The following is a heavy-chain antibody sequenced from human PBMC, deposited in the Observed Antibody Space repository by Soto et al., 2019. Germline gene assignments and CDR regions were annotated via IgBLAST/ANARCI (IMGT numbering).Heavy chain of an antibody. CDR1: GGPINSPDYY. J-gene: IGHJ5*02. CDR3: ARGISKFSSWYEPNTWFYA. V-gene: IGHV4-30-4*01. D-gene: IGHD6-13*01. CDR2: LYFNGGT. Sequence: SETLSLTCNVSGGPINSPDYYWTWIRQSPGKGLEWIGYLYFNGGTQYNPSLRTPISMSLDTSKKHFSLKMRSVTGADTAVYYCARGISKFSSWYEPNTWFYAWGQGALVTVSS.